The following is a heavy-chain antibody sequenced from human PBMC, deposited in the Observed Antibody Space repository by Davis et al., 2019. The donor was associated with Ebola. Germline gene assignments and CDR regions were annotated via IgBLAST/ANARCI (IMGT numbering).Heavy chain of an antibody. V-gene: IGHV3-66*01. J-gene: IGHJ6*02. CDR3: ARDRGPAYDSSGYSYGMDV. CDR1: GFTFSSYA. CDR2: IYSGGST. Sequence: GGSLRLSCAASGFTFSSYAMSWVRQAPGKGLEWVSVIYSGGSTYYADSVKGRLTISRDNAKNSLYLQMNSLRAEDTAVYYCARDRGPAYDSSGYSYGMDVWGQGTTVTVSS. D-gene: IGHD3-22*01.